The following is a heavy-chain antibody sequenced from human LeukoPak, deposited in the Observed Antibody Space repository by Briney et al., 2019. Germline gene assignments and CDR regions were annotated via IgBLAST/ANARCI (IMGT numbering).Heavy chain of an antibody. J-gene: IGHJ4*02. CDR2: FDPEDGET. CDR1: GYTLTELS. V-gene: IGHV1-24*01. CDR3: ATVTALWSGYRFLDN. D-gene: IGHD3-3*01. Sequence: ASVKVSCKVSGYTLTELSMHWVRQAPGKGLEWMGGFDPEDGETIYAQKFQGRVTMTEDTSTDTAYMELSSLRSEDTAVYYCATVTALWSGYRFLDNWGQGTLVTVSS.